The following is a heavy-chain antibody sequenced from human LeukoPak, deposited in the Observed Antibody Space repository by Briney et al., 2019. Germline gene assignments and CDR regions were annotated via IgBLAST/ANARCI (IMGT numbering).Heavy chain of an antibody. CDR2: IYSGGST. CDR1: GFTVSSNY. J-gene: IGHJ4*02. CDR3: ARAPDYYDSSGYYFY. D-gene: IGHD3-22*01. Sequence: GGSLRLSCAASGFTVSSNYMSWVRQAPGKGLEWVSVIYSGGSTYYADSVKGRFTISRDNSKNTLYLQMNSLRAEDTAVYYCARAPDYYDSSGYYFYWGQGTLVTVSS. V-gene: IGHV3-66*01.